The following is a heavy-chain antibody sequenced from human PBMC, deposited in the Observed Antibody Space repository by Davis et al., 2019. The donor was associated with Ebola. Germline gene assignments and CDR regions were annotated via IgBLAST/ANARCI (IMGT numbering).Heavy chain of an antibody. J-gene: IGHJ6*02. CDR1: GFDVNTNH. CDR3: AKVDCSGGSCYGMDV. CDR2: LDNTGKT. D-gene: IGHD2-15*01. V-gene: IGHV3-53*01. Sequence: GGSLRLSCAASGFDVNTNHMTWVRQAPGQGLEWVSFLDNTGKTYYADSVKGRFTISRDNSRNTVYLHMLSLRAEDTAVYYCAKVDCSGGSCYGMDVWGQGTTVTVSS.